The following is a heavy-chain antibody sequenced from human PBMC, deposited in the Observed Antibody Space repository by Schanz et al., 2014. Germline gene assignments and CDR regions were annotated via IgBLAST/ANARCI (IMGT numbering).Heavy chain of an antibody. CDR3: ARDNLVSSSWYNYYGMDV. D-gene: IGHD6-13*01. Sequence: QVQLVQSGPEVKKPGASVRLSCKASGYNFNRHDISWVRQAPGQGLEWMGWISGYNGKTIYLDNLEDRIRMTPDTATSTAYMELRSLRSDDTAVYYCARDNLVSSSWYNYYGMDVWGQGTTVTVSS. J-gene: IGHJ6*02. CDR1: GYNFNRHD. V-gene: IGHV1-18*04. CDR2: ISGYNGKT.